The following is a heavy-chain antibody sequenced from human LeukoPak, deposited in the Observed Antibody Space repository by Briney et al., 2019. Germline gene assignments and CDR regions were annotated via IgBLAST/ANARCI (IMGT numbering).Heavy chain of an antibody. CDR1: GFTFSGYS. J-gene: IGHJ4*02. D-gene: IGHD1-1*01. CDR2: LSDDGNKE. V-gene: IGHV3-30-3*01. CDR3: AKVGTNFLRYHFDS. Sequence: GGSLRLSCAGSGFTFSGYSLNWVRQAPGKGLEWVAVLSDDGNKEYYADSVKGRFTISRDNSKNTLYLQMNSLSAEDTAVYYCAKVGTNFLRYHFDSWGRGTLVTVSS.